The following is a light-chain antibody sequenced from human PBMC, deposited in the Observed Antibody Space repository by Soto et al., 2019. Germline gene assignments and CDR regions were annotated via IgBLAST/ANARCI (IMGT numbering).Light chain of an antibody. Sequence: DVVMTQSPLSLPVTLGQPASISCRSSQGLLHSNGYNYLDWYLQKPGQSPQLLIYLGSNRASGVPDRFSGSGSGTDFTLKISRVEAEDVGVYYCMQALQTPWTFGQGTKVDIK. J-gene: IGKJ1*01. CDR1: QGLLHSNGYNY. CDR3: MQALQTPWT. CDR2: LGS. V-gene: IGKV2-28*01.